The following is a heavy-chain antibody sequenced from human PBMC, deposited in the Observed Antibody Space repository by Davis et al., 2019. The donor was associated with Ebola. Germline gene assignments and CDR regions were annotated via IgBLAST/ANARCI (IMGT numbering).Heavy chain of an antibody. CDR3: ARVSLEWLLSKNFDY. Sequence: PSETLSLTCTVSGGSISSYYWSWIRQPAGKGLEWIGRIYTSGSTNYNPSLKSRVTMSVDTSKNQFPLKLSSVTAADTAVYYCARVSLEWLLSKNFDYWGQGTLVTVSS. CDR2: IYTSGST. D-gene: IGHD3-3*01. J-gene: IGHJ4*02. V-gene: IGHV4-4*07. CDR1: GGSISSYY.